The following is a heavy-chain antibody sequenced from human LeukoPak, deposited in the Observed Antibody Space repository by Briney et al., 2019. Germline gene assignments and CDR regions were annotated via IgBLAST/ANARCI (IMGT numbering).Heavy chain of an antibody. CDR3: ARAMSGDAFDI. J-gene: IGHJ3*02. D-gene: IGHD3-3*01. CDR1: GYTFTSYY. Sequence: ASVKVSCKASGYTFTSYYMHWVRQAPGQGLEWMGWINPNSGGTNYAQKFQGWVTMTRDTSISTAYMELSRLRSDDTAVYYCARAMSGDAFDIWGQGTMVTVSS. V-gene: IGHV1-2*04. CDR2: INPNSGGT.